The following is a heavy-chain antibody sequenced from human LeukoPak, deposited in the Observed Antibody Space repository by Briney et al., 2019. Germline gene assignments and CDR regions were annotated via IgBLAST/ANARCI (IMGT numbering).Heavy chain of an antibody. D-gene: IGHD2-15*01. CDR1: GFTFSTYA. CDR2: ISGSGGST. Sequence: GGSLRLSCAASGFTFSTYAMSWVRQAPGKGLEWVSAISGSGGSTYYADSVKGRFTISRDNAKNSLYLQMNSLRAEDTAVYYCARDDATDCSGGSCYSDYWGQGTLVTVSS. CDR3: ARDDATDCSGGSCYSDY. V-gene: IGHV3-23*01. J-gene: IGHJ4*02.